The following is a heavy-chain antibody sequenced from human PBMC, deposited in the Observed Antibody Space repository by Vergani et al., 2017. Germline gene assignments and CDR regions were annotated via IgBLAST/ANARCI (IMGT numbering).Heavy chain of an antibody. CDR3: ARVQYSSGSERNWFDP. D-gene: IGHD6-19*01. CDR2: IYPGDSDT. J-gene: IGHJ5*02. Sequence: EVQLVQSGAEVKKPGESLKISCKGSGYSFTGYWIGWVRQMPGKGLEWMGIIYPGDSDTRYSPSFQGQVTISADKSISTAYLQWSSLKASDTAMYYCARVQYSSGSERNWFDPWGQGTLVTVSS. CDR1: GYSFTGYW. V-gene: IGHV5-51*01.